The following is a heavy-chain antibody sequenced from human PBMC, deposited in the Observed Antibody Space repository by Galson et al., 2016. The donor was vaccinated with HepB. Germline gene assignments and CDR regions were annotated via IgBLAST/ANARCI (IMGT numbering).Heavy chain of an antibody. J-gene: IGHJ5*02. Sequence: SLRLSCAASGFTFSTYSMNWVRQAPGKGLEWVSSISSSSTYIYYADSVKGRFTISRDNAKNSLYLQMSSLRAEDTAVYYCARGGYDFWSGYAPSTNWLDPWGQGTLVTVSS. D-gene: IGHD3-3*01. V-gene: IGHV3-21*01. CDR1: GFTFSTYS. CDR2: ISSSSTYI. CDR3: ARGGYDFWSGYAPSTNWLDP.